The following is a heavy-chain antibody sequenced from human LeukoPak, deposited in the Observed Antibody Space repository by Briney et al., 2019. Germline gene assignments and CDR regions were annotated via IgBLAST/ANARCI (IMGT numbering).Heavy chain of an antibody. CDR3: ARKPSPRDYYFDY. CDR2: IDPSDSYT. CDR1: GYSFTSYW. V-gene: IGHV5-10-1*01. Sequence: GESLRISCKGAGYSFTSYWISWVRQMPGKGLEWMGKIDPSDSYTNYRPSFQGHVTISADKSISTAYLQWSSLTASDTAMYYCARKPSPRDYYFDYWGQGTLVTVSS. J-gene: IGHJ4*02. D-gene: IGHD3/OR15-3a*01.